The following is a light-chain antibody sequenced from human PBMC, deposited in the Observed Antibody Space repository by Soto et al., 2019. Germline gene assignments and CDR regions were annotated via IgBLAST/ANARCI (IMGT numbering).Light chain of an antibody. Sequence: QPVLTQPPSASGTPGQRVTISCSGSSSNIGSNYVYWYQQLPGSAPKLLIYRNDQRPSGVPDRFSGSKSGTSASLAISGLRSEDEADYYCAAWDDSLSAVVFGGGIKLTVL. V-gene: IGLV1-47*01. CDR2: RND. J-gene: IGLJ2*01. CDR3: AAWDDSLSAVV. CDR1: SSNIGSNY.